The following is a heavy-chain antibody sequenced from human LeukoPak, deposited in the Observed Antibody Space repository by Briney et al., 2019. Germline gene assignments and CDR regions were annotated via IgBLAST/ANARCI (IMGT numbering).Heavy chain of an antibody. V-gene: IGHV5-51*01. CDR1: GYSFTSYW. CDR3: ARHLPDYDILTGYYYYFDY. D-gene: IGHD3-9*01. CDR2: IYPGDSDT. J-gene: IGHJ4*02. Sequence: GESLKISCKGSGYSFTSYWIGWVRQMPGKGLEWMGIIYPGDSDTRYSPSFQGQVTISADKSNSTAYLQWSSLKASDTAMYYCARHLPDYDILTGYYYYFDYWGQGTLVTVSS.